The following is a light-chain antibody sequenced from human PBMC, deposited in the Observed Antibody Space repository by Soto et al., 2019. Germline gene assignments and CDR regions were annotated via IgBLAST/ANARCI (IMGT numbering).Light chain of an antibody. CDR2: DVS. V-gene: IGLV2-14*01. Sequence: QSALTQPASVSGSPGQSSAISCTGTTSDVGDYNLVSWYQQHPGKAPKLMIYDVSNRPSGISDRFSASKSGNTASLTISGLQAEDEADYYCSSYTSSNTLYVFGTGTKLTVL. J-gene: IGLJ1*01. CDR3: SSYTSSNTLYV. CDR1: TSDVGDYNL.